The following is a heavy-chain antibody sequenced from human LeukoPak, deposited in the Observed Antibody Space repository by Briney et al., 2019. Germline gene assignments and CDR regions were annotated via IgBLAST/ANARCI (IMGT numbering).Heavy chain of an antibody. J-gene: IGHJ5*02. CDR2: IYHSGST. CDR1: GGSISSSNW. D-gene: IGHD6-13*01. CDR3: ASGSQQLSEAWFDP. V-gene: IGHV4-4*02. Sequence: SETLSLTCAVSGGSISSSNWWSWVRQPPGKGLEWIGEIYHSGSTNYNPSLKSRVTISVDTSKNQFSLKLSSVTAADTAVYYCASGSQQLSEAWFDPWGQGTLVTVSS.